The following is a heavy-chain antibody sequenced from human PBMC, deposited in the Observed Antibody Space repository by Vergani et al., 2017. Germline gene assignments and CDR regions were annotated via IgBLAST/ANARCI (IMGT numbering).Heavy chain of an antibody. J-gene: IGHJ3*02. V-gene: IGHV3-21*01. Sequence: EVQLVESGGGLVKPGGSLTLSCAASGFMFNNYNLNWVRQVPGKGLEWVSTISTRSSYTHYADSVRGRFTISRDDAQNSLYLQMNGLRAEDAAVYYCATSGTIHIVVAASDNEAFDMWGQGTVVTVSS. CDR3: ATSGTIHIVVAASDNEAFDM. CDR2: ISTRSSYT. D-gene: IGHD2-15*01. CDR1: GFMFNNYN.